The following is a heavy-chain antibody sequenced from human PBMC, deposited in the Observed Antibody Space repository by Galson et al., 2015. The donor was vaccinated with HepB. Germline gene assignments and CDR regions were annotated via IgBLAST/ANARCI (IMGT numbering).Heavy chain of an antibody. CDR1: GFTVSSNY. CDR2: IYSGGST. V-gene: IGHV3-53*01. J-gene: IGHJ3*02. CDR3: ARVNGSGRSDAFDI. D-gene: IGHD3-10*01. Sequence: SLRLSCAASGFTVSSNYMSWVRQAPGKGLEWVSVIYSGGSTYYADSVKGRFTISRDNSKNTLYLQMNSLRAEDTAVYYCARVNGSGRSDAFDIWGQGTMVTVSS.